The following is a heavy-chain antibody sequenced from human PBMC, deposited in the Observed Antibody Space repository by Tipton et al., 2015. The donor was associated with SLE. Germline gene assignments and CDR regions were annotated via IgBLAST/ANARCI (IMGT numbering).Heavy chain of an antibody. J-gene: IGHJ2*01. Sequence: ISNVSHYSISNGYFWGWIRQPPGKGLEWIGNVYDGGTTRYNPSLMSRVSMSLVVSENQVSLTLMSVTAADTGVYYCARHLTGDSLWYFDLWGRGTLVTVSS. V-gene: IGHV4-38-2*02. CDR2: VYDGGTT. CDR3: ARHLTGDSLWYFDL. CDR1: HYSISNGYF. D-gene: IGHD3-9*01.